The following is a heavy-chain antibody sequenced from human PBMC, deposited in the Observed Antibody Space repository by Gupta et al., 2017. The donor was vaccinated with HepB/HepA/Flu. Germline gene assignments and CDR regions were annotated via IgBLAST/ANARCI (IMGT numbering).Heavy chain of an antibody. Sequence: QITLKESGPTLVKPTQTLTLTCTFSGFSLSTSRVGVGWIRQPSGKALDWLALIYWDDDKRYSPSLKSRLTITKDTSKNQVVLTMTNRDPVDTATYYCAHRSSTRYDFWSGYLSQNWFDPWGQGTLVTVYS. V-gene: IGHV2-5*02. CDR3: AHRSSTRYDFWSGYLSQNWFDP. J-gene: IGHJ5*02. CDR1: GFSLSTSRVG. D-gene: IGHD3-3*01. CDR2: IYWDDDK.